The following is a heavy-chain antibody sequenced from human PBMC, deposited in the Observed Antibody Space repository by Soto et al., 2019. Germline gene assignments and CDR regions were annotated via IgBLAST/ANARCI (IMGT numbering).Heavy chain of an antibody. J-gene: IGHJ3*02. CDR2: ISGSGGST. CDR1: GFTFSSYA. V-gene: IGHV3-23*01. Sequence: EVQLLESGGGLVQPGGSLRLSCAASGFTFSSYAMSWVRQAPGKGLEWVSAISGSGGSTYYADSVKGRFTISRDNSKNTLYLQMNSLRAEDTAVYYCAKGSSPAYYDILTGYTGDAFDIWGQGTMVTVSS. CDR3: AKGSSPAYYDILTGYTGDAFDI. D-gene: IGHD3-9*01.